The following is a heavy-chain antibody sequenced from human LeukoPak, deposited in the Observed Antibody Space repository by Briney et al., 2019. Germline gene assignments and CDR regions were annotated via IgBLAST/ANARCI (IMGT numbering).Heavy chain of an antibody. CDR1: GYSISSGYF. D-gene: IGHD3-22*01. CDR2: IDSGRNI. V-gene: IGHV4-38-2*02. Sequence: PSETLSLTCTVSGYSISSGYFWAWVRRPPGLGPQWIGSIDSGRNIHSNPSLDGRDTISVDTSKNQFSLKLSSVTAADTAVYYCARTKYYFDSSDYFFFDPWGQGILVIVSS. J-gene: IGHJ5*02. CDR3: ARTKYYFDSSDYFFFDP.